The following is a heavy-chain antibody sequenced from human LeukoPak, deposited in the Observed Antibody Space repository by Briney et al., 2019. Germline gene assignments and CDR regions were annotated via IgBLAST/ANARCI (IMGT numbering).Heavy chain of an antibody. D-gene: IGHD1-26*01. V-gene: IGHV4-4*02. CDR1: GGSISSSNW. CDR2: IYYSGST. Sequence: SETLSLTCAVSGGSISSSNWWSWVRQPPGKGLEWIGYIYYSGSTTYDPSLKSRVTISVDTSKNQFSLKVSSVTAADTAVYYCAAGATAFYYFDYWGQGSLVTVSS. CDR3: AAGATAFYYFDY. J-gene: IGHJ4*02.